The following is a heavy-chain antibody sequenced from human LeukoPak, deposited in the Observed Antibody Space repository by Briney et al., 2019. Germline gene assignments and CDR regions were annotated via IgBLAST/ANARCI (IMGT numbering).Heavy chain of an antibody. CDR2: ISAYNGNA. CDR1: RYTFTSYG. V-gene: IGHV1-18*01. D-gene: IGHD3-22*01. Sequence: ASVKVSCKASRYTFTSYGISWVRQAPGQGREWMGWISAYNGNANYAQKLQGRVTMTTDTSTSTAYVELRSLRSDDTAVYYCARVYYYDSSGHNWFDPWGQGTLVTVSS. CDR3: ARVYYYDSSGHNWFDP. J-gene: IGHJ5*02.